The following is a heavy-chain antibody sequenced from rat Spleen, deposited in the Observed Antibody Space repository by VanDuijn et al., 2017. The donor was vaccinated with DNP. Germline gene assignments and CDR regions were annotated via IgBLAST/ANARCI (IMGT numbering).Heavy chain of an antibody. D-gene: IGHD5-1*01. J-gene: IGHJ2*01. CDR2: INPDGGTT. CDR1: GFTFSTYW. V-gene: IGHV5-58*01. CDR3: AITGSY. Sequence: EVQLVESGGGLVQPGRSLKLSCLASGFTFSTYWMYWIRQAPGKGLEWVASINPDGGTTYYPDSVKGRFTISRDNAENTVYLQMDSLRSEDTATYYCAITGSYWGQGVMVTVSS.